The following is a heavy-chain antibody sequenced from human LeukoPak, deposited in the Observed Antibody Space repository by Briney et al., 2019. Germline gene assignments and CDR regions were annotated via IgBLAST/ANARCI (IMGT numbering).Heavy chain of an antibody. D-gene: IGHD3-3*01. J-gene: IGHJ5*02. CDR2: IYASGST. CDR3: ARHGRYYDFWSGYSKPGSNWFDP. V-gene: IGHV4-4*07. CDR1: GGSISSYY. Sequence: SETLSLTCTVSGGSISSYYWSWIRQPAGKGLEWIGRIYASGSTYYNPSLKSRVTISVDTSKNQFSLKLSSVTAADTAVYYCARHGRYYDFWSGYSKPGSNWFDPWGQGTLVTVSS.